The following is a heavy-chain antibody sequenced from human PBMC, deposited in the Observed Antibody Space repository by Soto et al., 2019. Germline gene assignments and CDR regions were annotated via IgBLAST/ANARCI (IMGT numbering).Heavy chain of an antibody. Sequence: QVQLVQSGAEVKKPGASVKVSCKASGYTFTSYGISWVRQAPGQGLEWMGWISAYNGNTNYAQKLQGRGTMTTDTSTSKAYRELRSLRSDDTAVYYCARDDGYSSTGYGMDVWGQGPTVTVSS. D-gene: IGHD6-13*01. CDR1: GYTFTSYG. CDR3: ARDDGYSSTGYGMDV. J-gene: IGHJ6*02. CDR2: ISAYNGNT. V-gene: IGHV1-18*01.